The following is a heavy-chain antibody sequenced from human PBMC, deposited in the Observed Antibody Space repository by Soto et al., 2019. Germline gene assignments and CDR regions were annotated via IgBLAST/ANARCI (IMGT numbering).Heavy chain of an antibody. D-gene: IGHD1-1*01. CDR3: ARRLKAEQQPGPPWFDP. Sequence: VQLVESGGGVVQPGRSLRLSCAASGFTFSNFGMHWVRQAPGRGLEWVALLSYDGVNEYYAPSVEGRFTISRDTSRNTLYLQMNSLRAEDTAVYYCARRLKAEQQPGPPWFDPWGQGTLVTVSS. CDR1: GFTFSNFG. CDR2: LSYDGVNE. V-gene: IGHV3-30*03. J-gene: IGHJ5*02.